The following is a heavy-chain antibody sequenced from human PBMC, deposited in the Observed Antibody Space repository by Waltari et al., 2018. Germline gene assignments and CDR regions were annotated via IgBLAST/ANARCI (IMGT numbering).Heavy chain of an antibody. CDR1: GFTVGTFY. Sequence: EVQVVETGGGLIQPGGSLRLHCAVTGFTVGTFYMSWVRQAPGQGLELVSVIYRDGSTYYADSVKGRFTISRDNSKNNLYLQMDSLGPEDTAVYYCARRRSGSNSQALENWGQGTLVIVSS. J-gene: IGHJ4*02. V-gene: IGHV3-53*02. D-gene: IGHD4-4*01. CDR2: IYRDGST. CDR3: ARRRSGSNSQALEN.